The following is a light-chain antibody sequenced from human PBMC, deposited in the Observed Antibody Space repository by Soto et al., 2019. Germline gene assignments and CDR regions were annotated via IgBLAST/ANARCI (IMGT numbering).Light chain of an antibody. CDR3: QQYNSYSPLT. CDR2: KAS. Sequence: DIQITQSPSTLSATLGDRVTITCRASQTISYWLAWHQQKPGKAPNLLIYKASRLETGVPSRFSGSGSGTEFTLTISVLQPDDFATYYCQQYNSYSPLTFGGGTKVDIK. CDR1: QTISYW. V-gene: IGKV1-5*03. J-gene: IGKJ4*01.